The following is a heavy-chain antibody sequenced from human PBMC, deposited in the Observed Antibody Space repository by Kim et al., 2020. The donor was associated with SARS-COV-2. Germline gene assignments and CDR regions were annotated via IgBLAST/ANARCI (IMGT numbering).Heavy chain of an antibody. V-gene: IGHV3-23*01. D-gene: IGHD3-10*01. CDR1: GFTFNSFV. Sequence: GGSLRLSCAASGFTFNSFVMGWVRQAPGKGLEWVAVINGRGNTTYYADSVQGRFTISRDNSKSTLYLQMDSLSAEDTALYYCAKDAGEGRVYFDDWCQGTLVSVSS. CDR2: INGRGNTT. J-gene: IGHJ4*02. CDR3: AKDAGEGRVYFDD.